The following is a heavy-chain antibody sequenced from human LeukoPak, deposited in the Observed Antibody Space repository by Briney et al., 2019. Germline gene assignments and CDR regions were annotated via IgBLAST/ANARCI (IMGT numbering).Heavy chain of an antibody. CDR3: AKDRDGADRIVL. CDR1: AYDFTGYY. V-gene: IGHV1-2*06. D-gene: IGHD5-24*01. Sequence: ASVKVSCKVVAYDFTGYYIHWVRQAPGQGPEWMGRLNPNTGHAVYAFKFQGRVTITRDTSSNTAYMEVTRLTSDGTALYYCAKDRDGADRIVLWGQGTLVTVSS. CDR2: LNPNTGHA. J-gene: IGHJ4*02.